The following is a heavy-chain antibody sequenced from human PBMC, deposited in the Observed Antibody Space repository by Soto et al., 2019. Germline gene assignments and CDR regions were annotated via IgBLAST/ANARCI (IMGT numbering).Heavy chain of an antibody. CDR2: IWYDGSNK. CDR1: GFTFSSYG. D-gene: IGHD5-12*01. J-gene: IGHJ5*02. CDR3: ARDLYSGYSSGLNWFDP. Sequence: SGGSLKLSCAASGFTFSSYGMHWVRQAPGKGLEWVAVIWYDGSNKYYADSVKGRFTISRDNSKNTLYLQMNSLRAEDTAVYYCARDLYSGYSSGLNWFDPWGQGTLVTVSS. V-gene: IGHV3-33*01.